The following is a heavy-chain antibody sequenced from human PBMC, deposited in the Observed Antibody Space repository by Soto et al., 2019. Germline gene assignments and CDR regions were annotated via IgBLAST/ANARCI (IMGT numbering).Heavy chain of an antibody. CDR3: ARVFRYSSGYEYDY. J-gene: IGHJ4*02. CDR2: IWYDGSNK. V-gene: IGHV3-33*01. D-gene: IGHD6-19*01. Sequence: PGGSLRLSCAASGFTFSSYGMHWVRQAPGKGLEWVAVIWYDGSNKYYADSVKGRFTISRDNSKNTLYLQMNSLRAEDTAVYYCARVFRYSSGYEYDYWGQGTLVTVSS. CDR1: GFTFSSYG.